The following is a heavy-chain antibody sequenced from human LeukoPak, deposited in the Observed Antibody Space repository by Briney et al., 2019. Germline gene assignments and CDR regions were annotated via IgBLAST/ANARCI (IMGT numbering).Heavy chain of an antibody. CDR1: GGSISSSSYY. CDR3: ARGVVVPAAMASYMDV. Sequence: SETLSLTCTVSGGSISSSSYYWGWIRQPPGKGLEWIGSIYYSGSTYYNPSLKSRVTISVDTSKNQFSLKLSSVTAADTAVYYCARGVVVPAAMASYMDVWGKGTTVTVSS. D-gene: IGHD2-2*01. J-gene: IGHJ6*03. CDR2: IYYSGST. V-gene: IGHV4-39*07.